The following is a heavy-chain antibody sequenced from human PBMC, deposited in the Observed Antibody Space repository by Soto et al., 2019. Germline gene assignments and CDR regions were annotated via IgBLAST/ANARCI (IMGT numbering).Heavy chain of an antibody. Sequence: PSDTLSLTCTVSGGSISRGDYYWRWIRQPPGKGLEWIGYIYYSGSTYYNPSLKSRVTISVDTSKNQFSLKLSSVTAADTAVYYCASLLRYFDWFRGMDVWGQGTTVTVS. CDR1: GGSISRGDYY. CDR2: IYYSGST. V-gene: IGHV4-30-4*02. J-gene: IGHJ6*02. CDR3: ASLLRYFDWFRGMDV. D-gene: IGHD3-9*01.